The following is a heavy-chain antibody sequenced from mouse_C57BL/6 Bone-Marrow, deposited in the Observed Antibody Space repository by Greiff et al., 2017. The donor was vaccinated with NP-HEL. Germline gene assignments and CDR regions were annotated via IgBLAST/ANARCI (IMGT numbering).Heavy chain of an antibody. V-gene: IGHV1-42*01. CDR2: INPSTGGT. CDR1: GYSFTGYY. J-gene: IGHJ2*01. CDR3: ARRGLQGYFDY. D-gene: IGHD2-4*01. Sequence: VQLKESGPELVKPGASVKISCKASGYSFTGYYMNWVKQSPEKSLEWIGEINPSTGGTTYNQKFKAKATLTVDKSSSTAYMQLKSLTSEDSAVYYCARRGLQGYFDYWGQGTTLTVSS.